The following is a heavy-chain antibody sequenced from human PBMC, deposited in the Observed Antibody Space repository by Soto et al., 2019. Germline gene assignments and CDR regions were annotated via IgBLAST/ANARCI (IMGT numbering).Heavy chain of an antibody. CDR3: ARAVPAAMSYYYYYYGMDV. CDR2: INAGNGNT. Sequence: GASVKVSCKASGYTFTSYAMHWVRQAPGQRLEWMGWINAGNGNTKYSQKFQGRVTITRDTSASTAYMELSSLRSEDTAVYYCARAVPAAMSYYYYYYGMDVWGQGTTVTVS. D-gene: IGHD2-2*01. V-gene: IGHV1-3*01. J-gene: IGHJ6*02. CDR1: GYTFTSYA.